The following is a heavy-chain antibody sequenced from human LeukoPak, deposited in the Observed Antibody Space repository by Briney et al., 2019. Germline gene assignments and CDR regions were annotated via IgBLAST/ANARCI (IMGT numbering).Heavy chain of an antibody. CDR2: ISSSSSYI. CDR3: ARDGELAAAEFDP. V-gene: IGHV3-21*01. CDR1: GFTFSSYS. Sequence: GGSLRLSCAASGFTFSSYSMNWVRQAPGKGLEWVSSISSSSSYIYYADSVKGRFTISRDNAKNSLYLQMNSLRAEDTAVYYCARDGELAAAEFDPWGQGTLVTVSS. D-gene: IGHD6-13*01. J-gene: IGHJ5*02.